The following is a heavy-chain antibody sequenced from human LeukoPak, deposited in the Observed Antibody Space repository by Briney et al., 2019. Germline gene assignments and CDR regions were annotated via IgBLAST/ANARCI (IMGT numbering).Heavy chain of an antibody. CDR3: ARGLDDSSGYG. D-gene: IGHD3-22*01. CDR1: GGSISSGSHY. Sequence: PSETLSLTCTVSGGSISSGSHYWSWIRQLAGKGLEWIGRIYTSGSTDYNPSLKSRVTMSVDTSKNQFSLKLSSVTAADTAVYYCARGLDDSSGYGWGQGTLVTVSS. V-gene: IGHV4-61*02. J-gene: IGHJ4*02. CDR2: IYTSGST.